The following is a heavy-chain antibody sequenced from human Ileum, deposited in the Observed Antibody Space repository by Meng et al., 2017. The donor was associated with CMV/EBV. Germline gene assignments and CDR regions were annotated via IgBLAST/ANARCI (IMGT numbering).Heavy chain of an antibody. Sequence: QEQLVQSGAEVKKPGASVKVSCRASGYNFRDFWIHWVRQAHGQGPEWMGRVNPNNGATNYAREFHDRVTLTTDASITTAYMELSGLRSDDTAVYYCSLLTMVRGVNPDWGQGTLVTVSS. CDR3: SLLTMVRGVNPD. CDR1: GYNFRDFW. D-gene: IGHD3-10*01. J-gene: IGHJ4*02. V-gene: IGHV1-2*06. CDR2: VNPNNGAT.